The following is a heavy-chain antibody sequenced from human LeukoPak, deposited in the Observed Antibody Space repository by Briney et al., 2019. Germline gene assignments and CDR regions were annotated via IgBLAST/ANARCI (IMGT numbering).Heavy chain of an antibody. CDR1: GGSISGYY. Sequence: SETLSLTCTVSGGSISGYYWSWMRQPPGKGLEWIGYIYYSGITNYNPSLKSRVTISVDMSKNQFSLKLSSVTAADTAVYYCARDIRGYDFNWFDPWGQGTLVTVSS. D-gene: IGHD5-12*01. CDR3: ARDIRGYDFNWFDP. V-gene: IGHV4-59*12. J-gene: IGHJ5*02. CDR2: IYYSGIT.